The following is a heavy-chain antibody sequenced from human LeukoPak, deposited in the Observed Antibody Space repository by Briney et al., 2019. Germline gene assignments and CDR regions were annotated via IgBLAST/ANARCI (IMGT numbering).Heavy chain of an antibody. CDR3: ARDFGYGDCFFDD. CDR1: GGSISSYY. J-gene: IGHJ4*02. Sequence: PSETLSLTCTVFGGSISSYYWSWIRQPPGKGLEWIGYIYYSGSTNYNPSLKSRVTISVDTSKNQFSLKLSSVTAADTAVYYCARDFGYGDCFFDDWGQGTLVTVSS. V-gene: IGHV4-59*01. CDR2: IYYSGST. D-gene: IGHD2-21*02.